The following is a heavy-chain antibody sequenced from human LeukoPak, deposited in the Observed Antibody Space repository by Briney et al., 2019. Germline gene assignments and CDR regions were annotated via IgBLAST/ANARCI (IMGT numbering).Heavy chain of an antibody. CDR1: GYTFTGYY. V-gene: IGHV1-46*01. Sequence: ASVKVSCKASGYTFTGYYMHWVRQAPGQGLEWMGWINPSGGSTSYAQKFQGRVTMTRDMSTSTVYMELSSLRSEDTAVYYCARAERPPSQDFDYWGQGTLVTVSS. D-gene: IGHD1-1*01. CDR2: INPSGGST. CDR3: ARAERPPSQDFDY. J-gene: IGHJ4*02.